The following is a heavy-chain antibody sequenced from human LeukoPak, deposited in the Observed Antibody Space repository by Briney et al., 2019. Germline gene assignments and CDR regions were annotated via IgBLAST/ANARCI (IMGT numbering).Heavy chain of an antibody. V-gene: IGHV4-39*01. CDR3: ARGRLTLDY. J-gene: IGHJ4*02. Sequence: KPSETLSLTCTVSGGSISSSSYYWGWIRQPPGKGLEWIGSIYYSGSTYYNPSLKSRVTISVDTSKNQFSLKLSSVTAADTAVYYCARGRLTLDYWGQGTLVTVSS. CDR1: GGSISSSSYY. CDR2: IYYSGST. D-gene: IGHD4-23*01.